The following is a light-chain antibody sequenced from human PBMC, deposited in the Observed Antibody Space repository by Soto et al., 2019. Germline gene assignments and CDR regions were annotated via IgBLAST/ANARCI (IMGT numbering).Light chain of an antibody. V-gene: IGLV2-14*01. CDR1: SSDVGGYNY. Sequence: QPASVSGSPGQSITISCTGTSSDVGGYNYVSWYQQHPGKAPKLMIYDVSNRPSGVSNRFSGSKSGNTASLTISGLQAEDEADCYCSSYTSSSTVVFGGGTKVTVL. J-gene: IGLJ2*01. CDR3: SSYTSSSTVV. CDR2: DVS.